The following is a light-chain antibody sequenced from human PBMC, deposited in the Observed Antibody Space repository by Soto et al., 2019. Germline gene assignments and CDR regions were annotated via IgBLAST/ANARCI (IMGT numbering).Light chain of an antibody. CDR2: DVS. CDR1: SSDVGGYDF. J-gene: IGLJ2*01. CDR3: CSYAGDLAL. V-gene: IGLV2-11*01. Sequence: QSALTQPRSVSGSPGHSVTISCSGTSSDVGGYDFVSLYQQHPVKAPKLMISDVSKRPSGVPDRFSGSKSGNTASLTISGLQAEDEADYYCCSYAGDLALFGGGTKVTVL.